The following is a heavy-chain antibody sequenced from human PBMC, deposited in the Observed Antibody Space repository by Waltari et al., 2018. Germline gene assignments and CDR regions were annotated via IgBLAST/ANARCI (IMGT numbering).Heavy chain of an antibody. CDR1: GYTFTSYY. V-gene: IGHV1-46*01. CDR3: ARDLRESGSYSIKDYYYYGMDV. Sequence: QVQLVQSGAEVKKPGASVKVSCKASGYTFTSYYMHWVRQAPGQGLEWMGIINPSGGRTSDAQKFQGRVTMTRDTSTSTVYMEQSSLRSEDTAVYYCARDLRESGSYSIKDYYYYGMDVWGQGTTVTVSS. J-gene: IGHJ6*02. D-gene: IGHD1-26*01. CDR2: INPSGGRT.